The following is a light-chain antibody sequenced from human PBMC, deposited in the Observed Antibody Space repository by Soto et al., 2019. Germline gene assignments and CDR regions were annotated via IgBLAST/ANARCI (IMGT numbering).Light chain of an antibody. V-gene: IGLV1-47*01. Sequence: QSVLTQPPSASGTPGQRVTISCSGTTSNIGSNYVYWYQQLPGMAPKLLIFGNNQRPSGVPDRFSGSKSGTSASLAISGLRSEDEADFYCSTWDDSLSGVVFAGGTKVTVL. J-gene: IGLJ2*01. CDR2: GNN. CDR1: TSNIGSNY. CDR3: STWDDSLSGVV.